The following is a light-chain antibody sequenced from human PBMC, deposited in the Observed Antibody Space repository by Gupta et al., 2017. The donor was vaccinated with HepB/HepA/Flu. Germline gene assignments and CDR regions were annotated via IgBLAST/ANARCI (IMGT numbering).Light chain of an antibody. CDR3: QQRSNWPRT. V-gene: IGKV3-11*01. CDR2: DAS. CDR1: QSVSSY. Sequence: EIVLTHSPATLSLSPWERATLSCRASQSVSSYLAWYQQKPGQAPRLLIYDASNRATGIPARFSGSGSGTDFTLTISSLEPEDFAVYYCQQRSNWPRTFGQGTKVEIK. J-gene: IGKJ1*01.